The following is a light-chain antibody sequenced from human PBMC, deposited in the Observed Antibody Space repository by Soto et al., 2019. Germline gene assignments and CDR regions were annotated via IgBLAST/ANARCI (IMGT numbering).Light chain of an antibody. J-gene: IGKJ1*01. CDR3: QQYGNSPQT. Sequence: EVVLTQSPGTLSLSPGERATLSCRASQTISRNYLAWYQQKPGQAPRLLIYGASNRATGIPDRFSGSGSGTDFTLTISRLEPEDFAVYYCQQYGNSPQTFGQGTKVEIK. CDR1: QTISRNY. CDR2: GAS. V-gene: IGKV3-20*01.